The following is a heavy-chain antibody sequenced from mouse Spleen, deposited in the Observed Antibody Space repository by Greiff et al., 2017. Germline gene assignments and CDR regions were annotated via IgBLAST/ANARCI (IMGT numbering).Heavy chain of an antibody. CDR3: ARLDYGSSYDAMDY. Sequence: EVKLQESGAELVKPGASVKLSCTASGFNIKDTYMHWVKQRPEQGLEWIGRIDPANGNTKYDPKFQGKATITADTSSNTAYLQLSSLTSEDTAVYYCARLDYGSSYDAMDYWGQGTSVTVSS. CDR2: IDPANGNT. D-gene: IGHD1-1*01. CDR1: GFNIKDTY. J-gene: IGHJ4*01. V-gene: IGHV14-3*02.